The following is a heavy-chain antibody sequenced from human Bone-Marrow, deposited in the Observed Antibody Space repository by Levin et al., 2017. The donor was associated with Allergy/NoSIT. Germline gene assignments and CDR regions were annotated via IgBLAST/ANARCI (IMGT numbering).Heavy chain of an antibody. CDR1: GFTFSSYW. Sequence: QAGESLKISCAASGFTFSSYWMSWVRQAPGKGLEWVANIKQDGSEKYYVDSVKGRFTISRDNAKNSLYLQMNSLRAEDTAVYYCARSIAVAGNGIVLGDNFDYWGQGTLVTVSS. CDR3: ARSIAVAGNGIVLGDNFDY. CDR2: IKQDGSEK. J-gene: IGHJ4*02. V-gene: IGHV3-7*01. D-gene: IGHD6-19*01.